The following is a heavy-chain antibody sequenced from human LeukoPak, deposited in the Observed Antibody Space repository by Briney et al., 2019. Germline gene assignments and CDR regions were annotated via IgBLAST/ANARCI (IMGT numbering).Heavy chain of an antibody. CDR1: GYSFTSYW. D-gene: IGHD3-22*01. CDR3: ARHRDSSGFPAAFDL. Sequence: GESLKISCKGPGYSFTSYWIGWVRQMPGKGLEWMGIIYPGDSNIRYSPSFQGQVSISADKSISTAYLQWSSLQASDTAMYYCARHRDSSGFPAAFDLWGQGTLVTVSS. J-gene: IGHJ3*01. CDR2: IYPGDSNI. V-gene: IGHV5-51*01.